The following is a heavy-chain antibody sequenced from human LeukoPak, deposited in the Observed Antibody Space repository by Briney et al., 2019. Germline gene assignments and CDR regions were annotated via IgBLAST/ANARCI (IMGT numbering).Heavy chain of an antibody. J-gene: IGHJ5*02. CDR2: INHSGST. Sequence: SETLSLTCAVYGGSFSGYYWSWIRQPPGKGLEWFGEINHSGSTNYNPSLKSRVTISVDTSKNQFSLKLSSVTAADTAVYYCARGPRVTARYCTNGVCPGGWFDPWGQGTLVTVSS. CDR1: GGSFSGYY. D-gene: IGHD2-8*01. V-gene: IGHV4-34*01. CDR3: ARGPRVTARYCTNGVCPGGWFDP.